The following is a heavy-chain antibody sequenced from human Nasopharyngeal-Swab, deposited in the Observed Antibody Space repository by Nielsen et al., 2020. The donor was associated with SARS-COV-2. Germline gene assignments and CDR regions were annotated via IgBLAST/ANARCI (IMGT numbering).Heavy chain of an antibody. Sequence: GGSLRLSCAASGFTFSSYDMHWVRQATGKGLERVSAIGTAGDTYYPGSVKGRFTISRENAKNSLYLQMNSLRAGDTAVYYCAREAVESSSWYYGMDVWGQGTTVTVSS. CDR3: AREAVESSSWYYGMDV. J-gene: IGHJ6*02. D-gene: IGHD6-13*01. V-gene: IGHV3-13*01. CDR2: IGTAGDT. CDR1: GFTFSSYD.